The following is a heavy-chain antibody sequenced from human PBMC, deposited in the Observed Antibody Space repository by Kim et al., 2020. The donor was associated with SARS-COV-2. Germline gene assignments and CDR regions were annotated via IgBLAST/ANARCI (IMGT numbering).Heavy chain of an antibody. CDR2: SSGSTI. V-gene: IGHV3-48*03. J-gene: IGHJ4*02. Sequence: SSGSTIYHADSVKGRFTISRDNAKNSLYLQMNSLRAEDTAVYYCARVPWDWGQGTLVTVSS. CDR3: ARVPWD. D-gene: IGHD3-16*01.